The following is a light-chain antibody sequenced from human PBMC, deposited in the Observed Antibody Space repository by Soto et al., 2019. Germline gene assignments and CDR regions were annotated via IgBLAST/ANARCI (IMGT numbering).Light chain of an antibody. Sequence: EIVLTQSPATLSLSPGERATLSCRASQNINSYLAWYQQKPGQAPRLLIYATSSRATVIPARFSGSGSGTDFTLSISSLEPEYFAVYYCQQRSSWPFTFGPGTKVDIK. V-gene: IGKV3-11*01. J-gene: IGKJ3*01. CDR3: QQRSSWPFT. CDR2: ATS. CDR1: QNINSY.